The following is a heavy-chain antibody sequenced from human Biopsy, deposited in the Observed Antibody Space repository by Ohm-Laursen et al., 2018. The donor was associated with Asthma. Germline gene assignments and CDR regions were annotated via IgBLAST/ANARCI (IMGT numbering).Heavy chain of an antibody. CDR1: GFTFRSYA. J-gene: IGHJ4*02. Sequence: SLRLSCAASGFTFRSYAMHWVRQAPGKGLEWVAVGGSYYDGGLKYYADSVIGRFTVSRDDSKNTLYLQMNSLRPDDTAVYYCARDVMEWYLPAFDFWGQGTLVTVSS. D-gene: IGHD3-3*01. CDR2: GGSYYDGGLK. CDR3: ARDVMEWYLPAFDF. V-gene: IGHV3-30-3*01.